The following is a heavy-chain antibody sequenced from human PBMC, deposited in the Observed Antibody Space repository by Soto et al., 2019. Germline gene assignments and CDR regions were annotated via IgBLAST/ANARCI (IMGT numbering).Heavy chain of an antibody. CDR1: GGSISSYY. D-gene: IGHD3-3*01. V-gene: IGHV4-59*01. Sequence: SETLSLSCTVSGGSISSYYWSWIRQPPGKGLEWIGYIYYSGSTNYNPSLKSRVTISVDTSKNQFSLKLSSVTAADTAVYYCARVTIFGVVRSYGMDVWGQGTTDTVSS. CDR2: IYYSGST. J-gene: IGHJ6*02. CDR3: ARVTIFGVVRSYGMDV.